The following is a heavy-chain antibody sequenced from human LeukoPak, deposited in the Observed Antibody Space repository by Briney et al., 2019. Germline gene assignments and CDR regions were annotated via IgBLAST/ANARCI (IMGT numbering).Heavy chain of an antibody. J-gene: IGHJ4*02. CDR3: ARDMSSSGIDY. CDR2: ISSSSTI. V-gene: IGHV3-48*04. D-gene: IGHD6-13*01. CDR1: GFPFSSHS. Sequence: GGSLRLSWGTSGFPFSSHSMNWVRQAPGKGLEWVSYISSSSTIYYADSVKGRFTISRDNAKNSLYLQMNSLRAEDTAVYYCARDMSSSGIDYWGQGTLVTVSS.